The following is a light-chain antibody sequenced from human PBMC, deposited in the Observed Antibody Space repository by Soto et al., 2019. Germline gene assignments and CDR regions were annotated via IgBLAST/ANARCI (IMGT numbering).Light chain of an antibody. CDR3: QQRGEWPPGAT. CDR1: QSISNS. Sequence: EIVLTQSPATLSLSPGERATLSCRASQSISNSLAWYQQRPGQAPRLLIYDASNRATGIPARFSGSGSGIDFTLTISSLEPEDFAVYYCQQRGEWPPGATFGQGTRLEIK. J-gene: IGKJ5*01. V-gene: IGKV3-11*01. CDR2: DAS.